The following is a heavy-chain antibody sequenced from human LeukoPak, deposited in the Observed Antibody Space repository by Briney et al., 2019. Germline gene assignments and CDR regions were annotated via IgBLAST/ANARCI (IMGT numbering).Heavy chain of an antibody. V-gene: IGHV4-61*08. CDR1: GGSISSGGYY. J-gene: IGHJ4*02. D-gene: IGHD3-10*01. Sequence: SETLSLTCAVSGGSISSGGYYWSWIRQPPGKGLEWIGYIYYSGSTNYNPSLKSRVTISVDTSKNQFSLKLSSVTAADTAVYYCARVLVRGVIRIFDYWGQGTLVTVSS. CDR3: ARVLVRGVIRIFDY. CDR2: IYYSGST.